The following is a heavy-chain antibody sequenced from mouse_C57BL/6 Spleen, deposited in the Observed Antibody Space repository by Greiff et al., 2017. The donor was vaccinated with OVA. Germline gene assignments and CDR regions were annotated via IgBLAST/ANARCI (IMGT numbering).Heavy chain of an antibody. J-gene: IGHJ2*01. Sequence: VQLQQPGAELVKPGASVKLSCKASGYTFTSYWMHWVKQRPGQGLEWIGMIHPNSGSTNYNEKFKSKATLTVDKSSSTAYMQLSSLTSEDSAVYYCARWHYGSSYYFDYWGQGTTLTVSS. D-gene: IGHD1-1*01. CDR1: GYTFTSYW. V-gene: IGHV1-64*01. CDR2: IHPNSGST. CDR3: ARWHYGSSYYFDY.